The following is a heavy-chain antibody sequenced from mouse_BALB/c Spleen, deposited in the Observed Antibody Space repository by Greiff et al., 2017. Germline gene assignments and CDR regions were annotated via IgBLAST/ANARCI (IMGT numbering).Heavy chain of an antibody. CDR3: ARDRWGAMDY. D-gene: IGHD1-1*02. Sequence: VKVVESGPGLVAPSQSLSITCTVSGFSLTSYGVHWVRQPPGKGLEWLGVIWAGGSTNYNSALMSRLSISKDNSKSQVFLKMNSLQTDDTAMYYCARDRWGAMDYWGQGTSVTVSS. V-gene: IGHV2-9*02. CDR1: GFSLTSYG. CDR2: IWAGGST. J-gene: IGHJ4*01.